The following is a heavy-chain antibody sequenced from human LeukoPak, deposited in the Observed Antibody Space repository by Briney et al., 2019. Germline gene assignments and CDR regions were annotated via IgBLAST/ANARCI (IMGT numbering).Heavy chain of an antibody. J-gene: IGHJ4*02. CDR3: ARTAYSGSYFDY. V-gene: IGHV3-21*01. Sequence: GGSLRLSCAASGFTFSTASLHWVRQAPGRGLEWVSSISTSGAYIYYADSLKGRFTISRDNAKNSLYLQMNSLRAEDTAVYYCARTAYSGSYFDYWGQGTLVIVSS. D-gene: IGHD1-26*01. CDR2: ISTSGAYI. CDR1: GFTFSTAS.